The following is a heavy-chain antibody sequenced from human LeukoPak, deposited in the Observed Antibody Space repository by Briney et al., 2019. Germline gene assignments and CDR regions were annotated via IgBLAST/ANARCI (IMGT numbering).Heavy chain of an antibody. CDR1: GGSISSYY. CDR3: ARSVSYSSGWSYYYYYYMDV. J-gene: IGHJ6*03. CDR2: IYYSGST. V-gene: IGHV4-59*01. D-gene: IGHD6-19*01. Sequence: SETLSLTCTVSGGSISSYYWSWIRQPPGKGLEWIGYIYYSGSTNYNPSLKSRVTISVDTSKNQFSLKLSSVTAADTAVYYCARSVSYSSGWSYYYYYYMDVWGKGTTVTISS.